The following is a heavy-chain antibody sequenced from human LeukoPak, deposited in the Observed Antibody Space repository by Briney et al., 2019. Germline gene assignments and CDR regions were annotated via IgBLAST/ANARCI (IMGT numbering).Heavy chain of an antibody. CDR1: GFTFSSYS. J-gene: IGHJ5*02. D-gene: IGHD1-26*01. V-gene: IGHV3-48*01. Sequence: GGSLRLSCAASGFTFSSYSMNWVRQAPGKGLEWVSYISSSSSTIYYADSVKGRFTISRDNAKNSLYLQMNSLRAEDTAVYYCARSGSYYGYNWFDPWGQGTLVTVSS. CDR2: ISSSSSTI. CDR3: ARSGSYYGYNWFDP.